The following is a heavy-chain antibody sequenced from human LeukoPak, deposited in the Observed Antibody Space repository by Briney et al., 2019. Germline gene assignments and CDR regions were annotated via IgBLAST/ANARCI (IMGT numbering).Heavy chain of an antibody. Sequence: GESLKISCKGSGNTFTRNWIGWVRQMPGKGLEWMGIIYPDDSDTRYSPSFQGQVTISVDRSISTAYLQWSSLKASDTAMYYCAWSGGATRAFDFWGQGTPVTVSS. J-gene: IGHJ4*02. CDR1: GNTFTRNW. CDR3: AWSGGATRAFDF. CDR2: IYPDDSDT. V-gene: IGHV5-51*01. D-gene: IGHD1-26*01.